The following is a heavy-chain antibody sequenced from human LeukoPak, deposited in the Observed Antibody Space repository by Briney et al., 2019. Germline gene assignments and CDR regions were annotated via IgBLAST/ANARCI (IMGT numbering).Heavy chain of an antibody. V-gene: IGHV4-34*01. J-gene: IGHJ4*02. CDR2: STHSGST. D-gene: IGHD2-2*01. Sequence: SGTLSLTCAVYGGSFSGHYWTWIRQAPGKGLEWTGESTHSGSTNYNPSLKSRVTISVDTSKNQFSLKLTSMTAADTAVYHCARGRTGAAALDFWGPGTLVTVSS. CDR3: ARGRTGAAALDF. CDR1: GGSFSGHY.